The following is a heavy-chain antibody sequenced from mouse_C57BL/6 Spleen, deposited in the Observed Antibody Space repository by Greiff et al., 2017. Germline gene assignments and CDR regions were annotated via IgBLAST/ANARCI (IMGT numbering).Heavy chain of an antibody. CDR1: GFSLTSYG. D-gene: IGHD2-1*01. Sequence: QVHVKQSGPGLVQPSQSLSITCTVSGFSLTSYGVHWVRQSPGKGLEWLGVIWGGGSTDYNAAFMSRLSIHKDNSKCQVYLKMHSLQADDTAIYYCAKYHYGKGDAMDYWGQGTSVTVSS. CDR3: AKYHYGKGDAMDY. CDR2: IWGGGST. J-gene: IGHJ4*01. V-gene: IGHV2-5*01.